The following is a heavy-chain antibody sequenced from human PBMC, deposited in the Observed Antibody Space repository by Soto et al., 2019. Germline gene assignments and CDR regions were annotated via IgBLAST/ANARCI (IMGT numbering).Heavy chain of an antibody. V-gene: IGHV1-8*01. CDR2: MNPNSGNT. Sequence: GASVKVSCKASGYTFTSYDINWVRQATGQGLEWMGWMNPNSGNTGYAQKFQGRDTITRNTSISTAYIEMSSLRTEDTAVYYCSREVNFYGLDVWGQGTTVTVSS. CDR3: SREVNFYGLDV. J-gene: IGHJ6*02. CDR1: GYTFTSYD.